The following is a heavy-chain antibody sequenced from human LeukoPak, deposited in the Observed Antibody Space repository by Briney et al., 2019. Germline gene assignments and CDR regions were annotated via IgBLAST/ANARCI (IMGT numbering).Heavy chain of an antibody. Sequence: PGGSVRLSWAASGVTFSSYAMSWVRHAPGKGLEWVSAISGSGGSTYYADSVKGRFTISRDNSKNTLYLQMNSLRAEDTAVYYCAKAGNDYVWGSYRDTHFDYWGQGTLVTVSS. D-gene: IGHD3-16*02. CDR1: GVTFSSYA. CDR2: ISGSGGST. J-gene: IGHJ4*02. CDR3: AKAGNDYVWGSYRDTHFDY. V-gene: IGHV3-23*01.